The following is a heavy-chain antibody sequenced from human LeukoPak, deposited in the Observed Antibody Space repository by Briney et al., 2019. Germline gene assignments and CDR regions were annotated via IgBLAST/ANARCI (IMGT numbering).Heavy chain of an antibody. D-gene: IGHD3-3*01. CDR2: ISRSGGTT. CDR1: GFTFSSYA. Sequence: GGSLRLSCAASGFTFSSYAMSWVRQAPEKGLERVSGISRSGGTTYYADSLKGRFTISRDNSTNTSYMQLTILTPEDPAVYYFAVDLDDEGIDPVIDYWGQGTLVTVSS. CDR3: AVDLDDEGIDPVIDY. J-gene: IGHJ4*02. V-gene: IGHV3-23*01.